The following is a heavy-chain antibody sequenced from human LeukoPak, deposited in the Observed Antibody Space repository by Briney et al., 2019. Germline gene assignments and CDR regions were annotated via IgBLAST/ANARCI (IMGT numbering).Heavy chain of an antibody. V-gene: IGHV3-21*01. CDR2: ISSSSSYI. Sequence: PGRSLRLSCAASGFTFSSYSMNWVRQAPGKGLEWVSSISSSSSYIYYADSVKGRFTISRDNAKNSLYLQMNSLRAEDTAVYYCASTGNYLDAFDIWGQGTMVTVSS. D-gene: IGHD1-7*01. CDR1: GFTFSSYS. J-gene: IGHJ3*02. CDR3: ASTGNYLDAFDI.